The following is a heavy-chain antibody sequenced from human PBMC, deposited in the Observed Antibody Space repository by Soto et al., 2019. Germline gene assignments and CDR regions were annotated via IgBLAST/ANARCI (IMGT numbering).Heavy chain of an antibody. V-gene: IGHV1-58*01. CDR2: IVVGSGNT. J-gene: IGHJ2*01. CDR3: AAKEGRYFGL. Sequence: SLNVACKASGYAFTSYVGGWGRQARGQRLEWIGWIVVGSGNTNYAQKFQERVTITRDMSTSTAYMELSSLRSEDTAVYYCAAKEGRYFGLWGRGTLVTVSS. CDR1: GYAFTSYV.